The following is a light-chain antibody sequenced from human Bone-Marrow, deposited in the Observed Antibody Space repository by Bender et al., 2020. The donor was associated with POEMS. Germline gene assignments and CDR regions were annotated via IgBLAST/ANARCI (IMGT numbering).Light chain of an antibody. CDR2: DVN. J-gene: IGLJ3*02. CDR3: QSYDNSLGGWV. Sequence: QSALTQPASVSGSPGQSITISCTATNNDLGVSIYVSWYQQHPGKAPKVMIYDVNKRPSGVPDRFSGSKSGTSASLAITGLQAEDEGDYYCQSYDNSLGGWVFGGGTKLTVL. CDR1: NNDLGVSIY. V-gene: IGLV2-14*01.